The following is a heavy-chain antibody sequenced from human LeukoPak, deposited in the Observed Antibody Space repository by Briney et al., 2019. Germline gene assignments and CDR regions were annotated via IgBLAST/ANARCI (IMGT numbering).Heavy chain of an antibody. CDR3: ASSPTYYCSSTSCYQNAFDI. CDR2: IYHSGST. V-gene: IGHV4-38-2*01. Sequence: KPSETLSLTCAVSGYSISSGYNWGWIRQPPGKGLEWIGSIYHSGSTYYNPSLKSRVTISVDTSKNQFSLKLSSVTAADTAVYYCASSPTYYCSSTSCYQNAFDIWGQGTMVTVSS. D-gene: IGHD2-2*01. CDR1: GYSISSGYN. J-gene: IGHJ3*02.